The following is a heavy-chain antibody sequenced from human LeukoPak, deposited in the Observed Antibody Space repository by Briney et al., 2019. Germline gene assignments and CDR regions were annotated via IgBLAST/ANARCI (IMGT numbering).Heavy chain of an antibody. Sequence: GGSLRLSCAASGFTFSDYYMSWIRQAPGKGLEWVSYISSSGSTKYYADSVKGRFTISRDNAKNTLYLQMNSLRAEDTAVYYCASGSVRYFDWRIDYWGQGTLVTVSS. D-gene: IGHD3-9*01. CDR1: GFTFSDYY. V-gene: IGHV3-11*04. J-gene: IGHJ4*02. CDR3: ASGSVRYFDWRIDY. CDR2: ISSSGSTK.